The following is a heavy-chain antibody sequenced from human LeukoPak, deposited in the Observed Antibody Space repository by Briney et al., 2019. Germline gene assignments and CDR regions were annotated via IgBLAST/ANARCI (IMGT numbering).Heavy chain of an antibody. Sequence: ASVKVSCKASGYTFTDYYMHWVRQAPGQGREWMGWINHNRGGTKYAQKLQGRVILTRDLTSAYMELSRLTSDDTAVYYCARSVAATPCNWFDPWGQGTLVTVSS. CDR1: GYTFTDYY. D-gene: IGHD2-15*01. J-gene: IGHJ5*02. CDR3: ARSVAATPCNWFDP. CDR2: INHNRGGT. V-gene: IGHV1-2*02.